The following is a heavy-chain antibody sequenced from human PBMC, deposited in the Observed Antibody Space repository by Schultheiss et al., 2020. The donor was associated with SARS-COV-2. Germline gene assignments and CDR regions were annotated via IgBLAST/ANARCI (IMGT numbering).Heavy chain of an antibody. Sequence: GESLKISCAASGFTFSSYSMNWVRQAPGKGLVWVSSISSSSSYIYYADSVKGRFTISRDNAKNSLYLQMNSLRAEDTAVYYCARVVSGSIDYWGQGTLVTVSS. CDR1: GFTFSSYS. CDR2: ISSSSSYI. V-gene: IGHV3-21*01. D-gene: IGHD3-3*01. J-gene: IGHJ4*02. CDR3: ARVVSGSIDY.